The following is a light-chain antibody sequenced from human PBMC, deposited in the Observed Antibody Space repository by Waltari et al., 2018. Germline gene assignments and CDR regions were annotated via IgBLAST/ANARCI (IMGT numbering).Light chain of an antibody. V-gene: IGKV4-1*01. CDR2: WAS. CDR3: QQYYSTPHT. J-gene: IGKJ2*01. Sequence: DIVMTQSPESLAVSLGERATINCKSSDSVSDTSNSRNYLAWYQHKPGQPPRLLFDWASIRDFGVPDRFRGSGSGADFTLTISSLQAEDEAVYYCQQYYSTPHTFGRGTKLEIK. CDR1: DSVSDTSNSRNY.